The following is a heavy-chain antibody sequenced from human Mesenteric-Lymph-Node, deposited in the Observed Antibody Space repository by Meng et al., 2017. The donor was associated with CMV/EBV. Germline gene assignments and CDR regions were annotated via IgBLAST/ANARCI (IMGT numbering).Heavy chain of an antibody. J-gene: IGHJ3*02. CDR2: ISSSGSTI. CDR3: ARPRGCSSTTCYTTVGLGAFDI. Sequence: GGSLRLSCAASGFTFSDYYMSWIRQAPGKGLEWVSYISSSGSTIYYADSVKGRFTISRDNAKNSLYLQMNSLRAEDTAVYYCARPRGCSSTTCYTTVGLGAFDIWGEGTMVTVSS. V-gene: IGHV3-11*01. CDR1: GFTFSDYY. D-gene: IGHD2-2*01.